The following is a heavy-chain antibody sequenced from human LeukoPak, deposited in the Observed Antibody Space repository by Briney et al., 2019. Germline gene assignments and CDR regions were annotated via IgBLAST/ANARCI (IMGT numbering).Heavy chain of an antibody. D-gene: IGHD6-19*01. CDR3: AGRIAVAGYYPLDY. V-gene: IGHV4-30-2*01. CDR2: IYHSGST. Sequence: PSETLSLTCAVSGGSISSGGYSWSWIRQPPGKGLEWIGYIYHSGSTYYNPSLKSRVTISVDTSKNQFSLELSSVTAADTAVYYCAGRIAVAGYYPLDYWGQGTLVTVSS. CDR1: GGSISSGGYS. J-gene: IGHJ4*02.